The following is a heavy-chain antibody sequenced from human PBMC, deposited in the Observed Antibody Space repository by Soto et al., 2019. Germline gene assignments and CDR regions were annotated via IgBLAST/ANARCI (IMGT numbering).Heavy chain of an antibody. CDR2: IIPIFGTA. D-gene: IGHD3-22*01. CDR1: GGTFSSYA. V-gene: IGHV1-69*13. Sequence: RASVKVSCKASGGTFSSYAISWVRQAPGQGLEWMGGIIPIFGTANYAQKFQGRVTITADESTSTAYMELSSLRSEDTAVYYCARDLGRWDSSADFDYWGQGTLVTVSS. CDR3: ARDLGRWDSSADFDY. J-gene: IGHJ4*02.